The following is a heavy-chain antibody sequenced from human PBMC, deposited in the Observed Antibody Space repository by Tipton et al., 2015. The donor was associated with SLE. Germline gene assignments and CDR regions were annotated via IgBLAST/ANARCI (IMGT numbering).Heavy chain of an antibody. Sequence: LRLSCAASGFTFSNYAFSWVRQAPGKGLEWIGHTLTSGATNYNPSLKSRVTISVDTSKNQFSLNLSSVTAADTAVYYCTNDDGDAFEIWGQGTMVTVSS. V-gene: IGHV4-4*08. CDR3: TNDDGDAFEI. CDR1: GFTFSNYA. J-gene: IGHJ3*02. D-gene: IGHD1-1*01. CDR2: TLTSGAT.